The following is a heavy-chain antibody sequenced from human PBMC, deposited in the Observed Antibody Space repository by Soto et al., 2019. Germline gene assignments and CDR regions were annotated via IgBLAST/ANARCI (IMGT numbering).Heavy chain of an antibody. CDR1: GGTFSSYA. D-gene: IGHD3-3*01. V-gene: IGHV1-69*01. J-gene: IGHJ6*02. CDR3: ARVNLLGIAKNYYYYGMDV. Sequence: QVQLVQSGAEVKKPGSSVKVSCKASGGTFSSYAISWVRQAPGQGLAWMGGIIPIFGTANYAQKFKGRVTITAEESTSTAYMELSSLRSEDTAVYYCARVNLLGIAKNYYYYGMDVWGQGTTVTVSS. CDR2: IIPIFGTA.